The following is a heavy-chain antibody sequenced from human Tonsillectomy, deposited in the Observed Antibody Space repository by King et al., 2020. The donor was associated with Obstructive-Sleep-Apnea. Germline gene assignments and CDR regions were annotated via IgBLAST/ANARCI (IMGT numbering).Heavy chain of an antibody. V-gene: IGHV3-49*03. CDR1: GFRFGDFS. D-gene: IGHD3-22*01. J-gene: IGHJ4*02. CDR3: ARKYYYDSPGNAVDY. Sequence: VQLVESGGGLVQPGRSLRLSCTASGFRFGDFSMSWFRQAPGKGLEWVGFITSKAYGGTTEYAAPVKGRFTISRDDSKTIAYLQMNSLKPEDTAVYYCARKYYYDSPGNAVDYWGQGTLVTVSS. CDR2: ITSKAYGGTT.